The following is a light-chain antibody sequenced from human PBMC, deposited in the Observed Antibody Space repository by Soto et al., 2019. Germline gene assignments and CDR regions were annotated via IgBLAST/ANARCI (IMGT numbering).Light chain of an antibody. V-gene: IGKV3-20*01. Sequence: EIVLTHSAGTLSLSPGERATLSCRASQSVTSTSLAWYQQKPGQAPRLLIYGASSRATDIPDRFSGSGSGTDFTLIISRLEPEDFAVYYCQQYATPPETFGQGTKVDIK. J-gene: IGKJ1*01. CDR3: QQYATPPET. CDR1: QSVTSTS. CDR2: GAS.